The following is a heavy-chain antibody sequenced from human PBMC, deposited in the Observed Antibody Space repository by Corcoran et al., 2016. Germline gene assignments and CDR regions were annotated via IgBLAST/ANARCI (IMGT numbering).Heavy chain of an antibody. CDR2: IYHSGST. Sequence: QVQLQESGPGLVKPSETLSLTCTVSGYSISSGYYWGWIRQPPGKGLEWIGSIYHSGSTYYNPSLTSRVPISVDTSKNQFSLKLRSVTAADTAGYYWARIVGAPSSFYSWGQWTMVSVSS. V-gene: IGHV4-38-2*02. CDR1: GYSISSGYY. CDR3: ARIVGAPSSFYS. D-gene: IGHD1-26*01. J-gene: IGHJ3*02.